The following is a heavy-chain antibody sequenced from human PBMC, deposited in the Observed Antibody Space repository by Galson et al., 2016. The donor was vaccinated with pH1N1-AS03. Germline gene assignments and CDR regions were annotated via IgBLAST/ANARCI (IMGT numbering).Heavy chain of an antibody. V-gene: IGHV3-53*01. D-gene: IGHD4/OR15-4a*01. CDR3: VRNDYENVDLQGFYFDY. CDR2: IYSCGRT. CDR1: GLTVNTHY. J-gene: IGHJ4*02. Sequence: SLRLSCPASGLTVNTHYMLWVRQAPRKGLEWVSPIYSCGRTYSAEPGKGRFTISRDNSKHTLYLQMNSLRAEDTAVYYCVRNDYENVDLQGFYFDYWGQGTLVTVSS.